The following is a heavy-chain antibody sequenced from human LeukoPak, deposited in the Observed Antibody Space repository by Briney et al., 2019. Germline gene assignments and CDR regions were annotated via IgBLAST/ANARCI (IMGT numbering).Heavy chain of an antibody. Sequence: GGSLRVSCAASGFTFSSYAMSWVRQAPGKGLEWVSAISGSGGSTYYADSVKGRFTISRDNSKNTLYLQMNSLRAEDTAVYYCAKPLGSSGSYVYYFDYWGQGTLVTVSS. CDR2: ISGSGGST. V-gene: IGHV3-23*01. CDR3: AKPLGSSGSYVYYFDY. CDR1: GFTFSSYA. D-gene: IGHD1-26*01. J-gene: IGHJ4*02.